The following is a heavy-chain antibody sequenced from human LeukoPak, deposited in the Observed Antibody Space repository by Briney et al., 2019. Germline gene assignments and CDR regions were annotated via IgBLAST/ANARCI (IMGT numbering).Heavy chain of an antibody. D-gene: IGHD4-17*01. J-gene: IGHJ4*02. V-gene: IGHV1-3*01. CDR3: ATPDGQYGDLSNLDY. Sequence: ASVKVSCKASGDTFTTYAMHWVRQAPGQRPEWMGRINGGNANTKYSQKFQGRVTMTEDTSTDTAYMELSSLRSEDTAVYYCATPDGQYGDLSNLDYWGQGTLVTVSS. CDR2: INGGNANT. CDR1: GDTFTTYA.